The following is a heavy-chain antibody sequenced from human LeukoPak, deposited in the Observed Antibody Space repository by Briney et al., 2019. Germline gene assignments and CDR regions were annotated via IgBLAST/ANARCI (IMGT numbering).Heavy chain of an antibody. CDR1: GFTFSSYG. D-gene: IGHD3-10*01. V-gene: IGHV3-30*03. Sequence: GGSLRLSCAASGFTFSSYGMHWVRQAPGKGLEWVAVISYDGSNKYYADSVKGRFTISRDNAKNSLDLQMNSLTAEDTAVYYCARDFSGEFDYWGQGILVTVSS. J-gene: IGHJ4*02. CDR2: ISYDGSNK. CDR3: ARDFSGEFDY.